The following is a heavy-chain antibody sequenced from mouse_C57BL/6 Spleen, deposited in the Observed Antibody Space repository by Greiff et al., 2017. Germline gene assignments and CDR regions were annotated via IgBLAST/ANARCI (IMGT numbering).Heavy chain of an antibody. CDR3: ARGQLRSYYFDY. J-gene: IGHJ2*01. CDR2: INPNNGGT. CDR1: GYTFTDYN. Sequence: EVQLQESGPELVKPGASVKIPCKASGYTFTDYNMDWVKQSHGKSLEWIGDINPNNGGTIYNQKFKGKATLTVDKSSSTAYMELRSLTSEDTVVYYCARGQLRSYYFDYWGQGTTLTVSS. D-gene: IGHD3-2*02. V-gene: IGHV1-18*01.